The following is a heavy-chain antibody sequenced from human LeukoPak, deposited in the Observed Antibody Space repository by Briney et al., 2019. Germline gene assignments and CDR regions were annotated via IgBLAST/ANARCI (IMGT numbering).Heavy chain of an antibody. V-gene: IGHV4-59*01. CDR1: GGSISSYY. CDR2: ICYSGST. D-gene: IGHD3-10*01. CDR3: ARDYGSGKGMDV. Sequence: PSETLSLTCTVSGGSISSYYWSWIRQPPGKGLEWIGYICYSGSTNYNPSLKSRVTISVDTSKNQFSLKLSSVTAADTAVYYCARDYGSGKGMDVWGKGTTVTVSS. J-gene: IGHJ6*04.